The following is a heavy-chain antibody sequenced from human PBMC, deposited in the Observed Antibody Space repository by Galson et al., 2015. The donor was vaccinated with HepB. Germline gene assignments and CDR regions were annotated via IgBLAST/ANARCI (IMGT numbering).Heavy chain of an antibody. CDR3: AKGGRTHRRADAYVYFDY. CDR1: GFTFSSYA. CDR2: ISGSGGST. V-gene: IGHV3-23*01. D-gene: IGHD3-10*02. Sequence: SLRLSCAASGFTFSSYAMSWVRQAPGKGLEWVSAISGSGGSTYYADSVKGRFTISRDNSKNTLYLQMNSLRAEDTAVYYCAKGGRTHRRADAYVYFDYWGQGTLVTVSS. J-gene: IGHJ4*02.